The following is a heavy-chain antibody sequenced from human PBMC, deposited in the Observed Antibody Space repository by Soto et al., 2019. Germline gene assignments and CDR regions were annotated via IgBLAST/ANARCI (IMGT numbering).Heavy chain of an antibody. Sequence: GASVKVSCKASGYTFTSYDINWVRQATGQGLEWMGWMNPNSGNTGYAQKFQGRVTMTRNTSISTAYMELSSLRSEDTAVYYCARGRGAARLLTKATKNWFDPWGQGTLVTVSS. CDR2: MNPNSGNT. CDR3: ARGRGAARLLTKATKNWFDP. V-gene: IGHV1-8*01. D-gene: IGHD6-6*01. CDR1: GYTFTSYD. J-gene: IGHJ5*02.